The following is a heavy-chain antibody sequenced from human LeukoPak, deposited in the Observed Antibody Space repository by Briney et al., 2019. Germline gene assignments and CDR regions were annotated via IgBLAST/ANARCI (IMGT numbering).Heavy chain of an antibody. CDR1: GGSISSSNW. Sequence: PSETLSLTCGVSGGSISSSNWWTWVRQPPGKGLEWIGEIYHRGRTNYNLSLKSRVTISVDKSKNQFSLKLSSVTAADTAVYYCARGNLLRYFGGWGQGTLVTVSS. CDR3: ARGNLLRYFGG. CDR2: IYHRGRT. D-gene: IGHD3-9*01. V-gene: IGHV4-4*02. J-gene: IGHJ4*02.